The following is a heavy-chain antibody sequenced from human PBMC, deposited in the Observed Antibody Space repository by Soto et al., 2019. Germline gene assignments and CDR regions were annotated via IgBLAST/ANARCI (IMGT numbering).Heavy chain of an antibody. V-gene: IGHV4-61*08. J-gene: IGHJ4*02. CDR2: IYYMGRT. CDR3: ARDPVGVTHFDY. Sequence: SETLSLTCTVSGGSISSGGYYWSWIRQHPGKGLEWIGYIYYMGRTNYNPSLRSRVTMSIDTSRNQFSLKLRSVTAADTAVYYCARDPVGVTHFDYWGQGALVTVSS. D-gene: IGHD1-26*01. CDR1: GGSISSGGYY.